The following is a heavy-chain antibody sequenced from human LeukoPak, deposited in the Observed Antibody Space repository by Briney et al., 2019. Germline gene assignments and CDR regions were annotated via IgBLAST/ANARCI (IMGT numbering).Heavy chain of an antibody. J-gene: IGHJ3*02. CDR1: GFIFSSYW. V-gene: IGHV3-7*01. Sequence: PGGSLRLSCAASGFIFSSYWMSWARQARGKGLEWVTDIKYDGSEKLYVVFVKGRFHISRDNAQHSLYLKQNSLGAEDTAVYYCARGSLTGPPGILTGYYESGNAFDIWSQGTMVTVSS. D-gene: IGHD3-9*01. CDR3: ARGSLTGPPGILTGYYESGNAFDI. CDR2: IKYDGSEK.